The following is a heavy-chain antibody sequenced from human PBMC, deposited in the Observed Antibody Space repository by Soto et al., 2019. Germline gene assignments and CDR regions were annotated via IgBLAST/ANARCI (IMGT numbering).Heavy chain of an antibody. V-gene: IGHV4-31*03. J-gene: IGHJ4*02. CDR3: TRGDY. Sequence: QVQLQESAPGLVKPSQTLSLTCTVSGDSMTTVGYYWTWIRQHPGQGLEWIGFISYSGSTYYSSSLKGRVAISADTSKNQFSLKLNSVTAADTAFYYCTRGDYWGQGTLVTVSS. CDR2: ISYSGST. CDR1: GDSMTTVGYY.